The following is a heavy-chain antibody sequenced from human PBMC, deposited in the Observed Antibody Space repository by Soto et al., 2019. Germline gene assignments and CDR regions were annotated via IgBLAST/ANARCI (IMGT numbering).Heavy chain of an antibody. D-gene: IGHD6-19*01. CDR2: INHSGST. J-gene: IGHJ4*02. CDR1: GGSFSGYY. CDR3: TVPGSGWPKSRYYFDY. V-gene: IGHV4-34*01. Sequence: QVQLQQWGAGLLKPSETLSLTCAVYGGSFSGYYWSWIRQPPGKGLEWIGEINHSGSTNYNPSLKSRVTISVDTSKNQFSLKLSSVTAADTAVYYCTVPGSGWPKSRYYFDYWGQGTLVTVSS.